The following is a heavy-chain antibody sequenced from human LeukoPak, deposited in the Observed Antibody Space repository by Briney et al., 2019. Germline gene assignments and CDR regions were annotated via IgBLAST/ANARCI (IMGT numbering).Heavy chain of an antibody. CDR3: AKASYDFWSGYSAEEAFDI. CDR2: ISWNSGSI. D-gene: IGHD3-3*01. J-gene: IGHJ3*02. V-gene: IGHV3-9*03. Sequence: GGSLRLSCAASGFTFDDYAMHWVRQAPGKGLEWVSGISWNSGSIGYADSVKGRFTISRDNAKNSLYLQMNSLRAEDMALYYCAKASYDFWSGYSAEEAFDIWGQGTMVTVSS. CDR1: GFTFDDYA.